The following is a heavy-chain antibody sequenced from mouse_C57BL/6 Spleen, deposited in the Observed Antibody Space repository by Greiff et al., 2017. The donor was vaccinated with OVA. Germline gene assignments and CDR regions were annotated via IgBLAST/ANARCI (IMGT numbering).Heavy chain of an antibody. J-gene: IGHJ1*03. CDR2: ISDESSYT. D-gene: IGHD1-1*01. CDR1: GFNFSSYA. CDR3: ARDGYYGSPSPYWYFDV. V-gene: IGHV5-4*01. Sequence: EVQLVESGGGLVKPGGSLKLSCAASGFNFSSYAMSWVRQTPEKRLEWVATISDESSYTYYPDNVKGRFTISRDNAKNNLYLQMSHLKSEDTAMYYCARDGYYGSPSPYWYFDVWGTGTTVTVSS.